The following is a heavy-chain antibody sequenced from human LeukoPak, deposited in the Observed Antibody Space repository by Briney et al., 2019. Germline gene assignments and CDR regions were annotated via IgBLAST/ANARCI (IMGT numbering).Heavy chain of an antibody. D-gene: IGHD3-22*01. CDR1: GFTFSSYG. V-gene: IGHV3-30*18. CDR3: AKDPYYDTGVAFDY. J-gene: IGHJ4*02. CDR2: ISYDGSNK. Sequence: PGGSLGLSCAASGFTFSSYGMHWVRQAPGKGLEWVAVISYDGSNKYYADSVKGRFTISRDNSKNTLYLQMNSLRAEDTAVYYCAKDPYYDTGVAFDYWGQGTLVTVSS.